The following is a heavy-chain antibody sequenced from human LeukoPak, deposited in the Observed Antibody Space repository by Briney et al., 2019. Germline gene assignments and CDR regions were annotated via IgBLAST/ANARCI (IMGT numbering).Heavy chain of an antibody. CDR2: ISSSSSYI. V-gene: IGHV3-21*01. Sequence: GGSLRLSCAASGFTFSSYSMNWVRQAPGKGLEWVSSISSSSSYIYYADSVKGRFTISRDSAKNSLYLQMNSLRAEDTAVYYCARDAVLIGLDYWGQGTLVTVSS. J-gene: IGHJ4*02. CDR1: GFTFSSYS. CDR3: ARDAVLIGLDY.